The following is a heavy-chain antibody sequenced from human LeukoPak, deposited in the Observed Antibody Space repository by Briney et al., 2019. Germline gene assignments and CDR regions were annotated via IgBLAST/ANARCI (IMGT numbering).Heavy chain of an antibody. J-gene: IGHJ4*02. CDR1: GFTFHNYN. D-gene: IGHD3-10*01. CDR2: ISSSSNTI. Sequence: PGGSLRLSCAASGFTFHNYNLNWVRQAPGKGLEWVSYISSSSNTIYYADSVKGRFTISRDNAKNSVFLQMNSLRAEDTGVYYCARDLSMVRGVFDYWGQGILVTVSS. V-gene: IGHV3-48*01. CDR3: ARDLSMVRGVFDY.